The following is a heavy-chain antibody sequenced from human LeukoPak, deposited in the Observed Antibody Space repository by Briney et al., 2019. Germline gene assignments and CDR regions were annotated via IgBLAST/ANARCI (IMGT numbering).Heavy chain of an antibody. CDR2: ISYDGSNK. J-gene: IGHJ4*02. D-gene: IGHD2-21*02. Sequence: GGSLRLSCAASGFTFSSYGMHWVRQAPGKGLEWVAVISYDGSNKYYADSVKGRFTISRDNSKNTLYLQMNSLRAEDTAVYYCAKSRQVDCGGDCELDYWGQGTLGTVSS. V-gene: IGHV3-30*18. CDR3: AKSRQVDCGGDCELDY. CDR1: GFTFSSYG.